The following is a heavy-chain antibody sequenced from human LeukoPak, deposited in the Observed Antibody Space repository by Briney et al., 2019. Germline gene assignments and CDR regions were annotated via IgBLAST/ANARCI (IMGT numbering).Heavy chain of an antibody. CDR2: IYYSGNT. J-gene: IGHJ5*02. D-gene: IGHD6-19*01. V-gene: IGHV4-39*01. Sequence: NPSETLSLTCAVSGGSISSSNYYWGWIRQPPGQGLEWIGSIYYSGNTYYNPSLKSRVTISVDTSKNQFSQKLSSVTATDTAVYYCARRRAGRDWFDPWGQGTLVTVSS. CDR1: GGSISSSNYY. CDR3: ARRRAGRDWFDP.